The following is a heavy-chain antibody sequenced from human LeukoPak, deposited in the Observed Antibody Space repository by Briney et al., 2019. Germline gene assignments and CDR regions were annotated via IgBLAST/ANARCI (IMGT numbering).Heavy chain of an antibody. CDR1: GLPIGDFA. V-gene: IGHV3-43*02. CDR3: ARESGKFDY. Sequence: GGSLRLSCVASGLPIGDFAMHWVRQAPGQGLEWVSLISGDGVSTFFADSVKGRFSISRENSKNSLFLEMSSLRTEDTAMYYCARESGKFDYWGQGTLVAVSS. CDR2: ISGDGVST. J-gene: IGHJ4*02.